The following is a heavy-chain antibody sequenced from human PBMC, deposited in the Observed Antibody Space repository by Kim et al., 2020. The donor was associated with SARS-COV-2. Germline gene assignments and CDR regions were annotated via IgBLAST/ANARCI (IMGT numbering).Heavy chain of an antibody. Sequence: GGSLRLSCAASGFNFSSSALSWVRHAPGAGLEWVSGISPRGANKDYADSVKGRFTISRDNSRNMLFLQMNSLRAEDTAMYYCAKDRQYLWFGEVWGQGT. CDR3: AKDRQYLWFGEV. D-gene: IGHD3-10*01. J-gene: IGHJ4*02. CDR2: ISPRGANK. V-gene: IGHV3-23*01. CDR1: GFNFSSSA.